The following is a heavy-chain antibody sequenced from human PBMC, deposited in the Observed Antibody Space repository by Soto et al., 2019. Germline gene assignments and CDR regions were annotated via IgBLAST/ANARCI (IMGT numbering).Heavy chain of an antibody. Sequence: SETLSLTCTVSGGSISSGGYYWSWIRQHPGKGLEWIGYIYYSGSTYYNPSLKSRVTISVDTSKNQFSLRLSSVTAADTAVYYCAREAYSGSTRYYYYGMDVWGQGTTVTVYS. V-gene: IGHV4-31*03. CDR2: IYYSGST. CDR1: GGSISSGGYY. D-gene: IGHD5-12*01. J-gene: IGHJ6*02. CDR3: AREAYSGSTRYYYYGMDV.